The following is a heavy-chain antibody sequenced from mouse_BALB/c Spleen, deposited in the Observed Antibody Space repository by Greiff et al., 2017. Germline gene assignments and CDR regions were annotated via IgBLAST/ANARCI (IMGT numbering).Heavy chain of an antibody. J-gene: IGHJ4*01. V-gene: IGHV5-6-5*01. CDR3: ARGGYGKGYAMDY. D-gene: IGHD2-10*02. CDR1: GFTFSSYA. CDR2: ISSGGST. Sequence: DVMLVESGGGLVKPGGSLKLSCAASGFTFSSYAMSWVRQTPEKRLEWVASISSGGSTYYPDSVKGRFTISRDNARNILYLQMSSLRSEDTAMYYCARGGYGKGYAMDYWGQGTSVTVSS.